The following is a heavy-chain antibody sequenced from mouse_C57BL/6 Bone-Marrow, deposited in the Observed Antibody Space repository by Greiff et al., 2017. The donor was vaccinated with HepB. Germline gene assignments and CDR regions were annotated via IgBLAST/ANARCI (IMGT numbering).Heavy chain of an antibody. V-gene: IGHV5-17*01. Sequence: EVKVEESGGGLVKPGGSLKLSCAASGFTFSDYGMHWVRQAPEKGLEWVAYISSGCSTIYYADTVKGRFTISRDNAKNTLFLQMTSLRSEDTAMYYCARNGYYAMDYWGQGTSVTVSS. CDR3: ARNGYYAMDY. CDR2: ISSGCSTI. J-gene: IGHJ4*01. CDR1: GFTFSDYG.